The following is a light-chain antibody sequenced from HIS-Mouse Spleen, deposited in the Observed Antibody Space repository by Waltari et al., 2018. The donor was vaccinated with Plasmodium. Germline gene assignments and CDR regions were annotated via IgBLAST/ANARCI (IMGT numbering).Light chain of an antibody. CDR1: VLAKNY. CDR2: KDS. J-gene: IGLJ3*02. CDR3: YSAADNNLV. Sequence: SYELTQPSSVSVSPGQTARITCSGAVLAKNYPRWFQQNPGQAPVLVIYKDSERPSGIPERFSGSSSGTTVTLNISGAQVEDEADYYCYSAADNNLVFGGGTKLTVL. V-gene: IGLV3-27*01.